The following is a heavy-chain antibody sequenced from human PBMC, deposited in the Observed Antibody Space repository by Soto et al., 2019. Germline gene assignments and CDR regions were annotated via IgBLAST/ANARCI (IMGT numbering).Heavy chain of an antibody. CDR1: GGTFSSYA. J-gene: IGHJ4*02. CDR2: MIPMFGTA. Sequence: ASVKVSCKASGGTFSSYAISWVRQAPGQGLEWMGGMIPMFGTANYAQKFQGRVTITADESTSTTYMELSSLRYEDTAVYYCARARNYSRSWYGYSGQGTLVTVS. V-gene: IGHV1-69*13. D-gene: IGHD6-13*01. CDR3: ARARNYSRSWYGY.